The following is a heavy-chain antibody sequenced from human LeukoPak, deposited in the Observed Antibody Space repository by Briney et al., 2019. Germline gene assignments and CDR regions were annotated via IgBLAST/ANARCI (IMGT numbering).Heavy chain of an antibody. Sequence: SETLSLTCTVSGGSISSSSYYWGWIRQPPGKGLEWIGSIYYSGSTYYNPSLKSRVTISVDTSKNQFSLKLSSVTAADTAVYYCARLRQRDIVVVPAKYWFDPWGQGTLVTVSS. V-gene: IGHV4-39*01. CDR1: GGSISSSSYY. J-gene: IGHJ5*02. CDR2: IYYSGST. D-gene: IGHD2-2*01. CDR3: ARLRQRDIVVVPAKYWFDP.